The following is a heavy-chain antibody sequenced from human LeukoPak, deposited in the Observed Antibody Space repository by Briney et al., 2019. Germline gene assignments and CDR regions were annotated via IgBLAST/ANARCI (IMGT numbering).Heavy chain of an antibody. CDR2: IYYSGST. V-gene: IGHV4-59*12. CDR3: ARGEPYYDFWSGYYGMDV. D-gene: IGHD3-3*01. Sequence: SETLSLTCTVSGGSISSYYWSWIRQPPGKGLEWIGYIYYSGSTNYNPSLKSRVTISVDTSKNQFSLKLSSVTAADTAVYYCARGEPYYDFWSGYYGMDVWGQGTTVTVSS. J-gene: IGHJ6*02. CDR1: GGSISSYY.